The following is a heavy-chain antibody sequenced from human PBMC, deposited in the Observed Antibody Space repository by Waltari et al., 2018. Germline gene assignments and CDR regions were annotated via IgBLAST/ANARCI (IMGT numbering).Heavy chain of an antibody. CDR3: AKSGDNYVVYFDS. Sequence: EVRLLESGGGSVQPGGSLRLSCVGSGVTFSRYARGWVRRAPGKGLGWVSEISDYSGSTYYADSVKGRFTISRDNFKNTLFLDLNSLRAEDTAAYYCAKSGDNYVVYFDSWGQGSLVSVSS. CDR2: ISDYSGST. CDR1: GVTFSRYA. D-gene: IGHD1-1*01. J-gene: IGHJ4*02. V-gene: IGHV3-23*01.